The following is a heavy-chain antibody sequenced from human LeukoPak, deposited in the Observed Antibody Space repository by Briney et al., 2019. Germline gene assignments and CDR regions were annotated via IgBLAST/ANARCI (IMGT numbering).Heavy chain of an antibody. CDR2: IYSGGST. CDR1: GFTVSSNY. Sequence: GGSLRLSCAASGFTVSSNYMSWVRQAPGKGLEWVSVIYSGGSTYYADSVKGRFAISRDNSKNMLFLQLNSLRAEDTAVYYCAKENGAAVISHFDYWGQGTLVTVSS. D-gene: IGHD2-21*01. CDR3: AKENGAAVISHFDY. J-gene: IGHJ4*02. V-gene: IGHV3-53*05.